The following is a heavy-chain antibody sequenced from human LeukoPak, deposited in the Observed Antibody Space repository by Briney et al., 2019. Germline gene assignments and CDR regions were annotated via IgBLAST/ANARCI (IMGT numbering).Heavy chain of an antibody. CDR1: GYTFISYY. Sequence: ASVKVSCKASGYTFISYYMHWVRQAPGQGLEWMGIINPSGGSTTYAQKFQDRVTMTRDTSTSTVYMELSSLRSEDTAVYYCARDSRYDSSGYSFDYWGQGTLVTASS. D-gene: IGHD3-22*01. CDR2: INPSGGST. V-gene: IGHV1-46*01. J-gene: IGHJ4*02. CDR3: ARDSRYDSSGYSFDY.